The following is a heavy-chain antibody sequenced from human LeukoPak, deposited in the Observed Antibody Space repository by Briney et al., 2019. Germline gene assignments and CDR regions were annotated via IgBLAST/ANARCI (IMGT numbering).Heavy chain of an antibody. Sequence: PSETLSLTCTVSGGSISSYYWGWIRQPPGKGLEWIGSIYYSGSTYYNPSLKSRVTISVDTSKNQFSLKLSSVTAADTAVYYCARRIAAAGPFDPWGQGTLVTVSS. D-gene: IGHD6-13*01. CDR2: IYYSGST. CDR1: GGSISSYY. V-gene: IGHV4-39*01. CDR3: ARRIAAAGPFDP. J-gene: IGHJ5*02.